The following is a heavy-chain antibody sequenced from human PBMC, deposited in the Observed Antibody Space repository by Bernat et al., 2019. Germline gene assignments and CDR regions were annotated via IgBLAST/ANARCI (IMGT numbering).Heavy chain of an antibody. D-gene: IGHD6-25*01. Sequence: QVQLVESGGRVVQPGTSLRLSCEASGFIFSSYGMHWVRQAPGKGLEWVGVIWWDASNTHYSDTVRGRFIISRDDSKNTLFLQMNSLRGDDTAIYYCATEGWSTLAAACTGADYWCQGPLVSVSS. CDR2: IWWDASNT. CDR1: GFIFSSYG. CDR3: ATEGWSTLAAACTGADY. V-gene: IGHV3-33*01. J-gene: IGHJ4*02.